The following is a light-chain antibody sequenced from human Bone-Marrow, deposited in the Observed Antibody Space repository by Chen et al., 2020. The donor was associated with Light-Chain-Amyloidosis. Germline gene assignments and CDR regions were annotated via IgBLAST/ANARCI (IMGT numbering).Light chain of an antibody. CDR2: CND. CDR1: SSNIGSNI. Sequence: QSVLTQPPSASGTPGQRVTISCSGSSSNIGSNIVNWYQQLPGTAPKLLICCNDERPSGVPDRVSGSKSGTSAALAISGLQSEDEADYDCATRDDSLKAVIFGGGTKLTVL. J-gene: IGLJ2*01. V-gene: IGLV1-44*01. CDR3: ATRDDSLKAVI.